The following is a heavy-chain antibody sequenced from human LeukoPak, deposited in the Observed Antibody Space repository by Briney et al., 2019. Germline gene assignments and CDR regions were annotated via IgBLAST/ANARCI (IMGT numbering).Heavy chain of an antibody. Sequence: LVKVPCKASGGTFSTYGISWVRQAPGQGLEWMGRIIPRLSTSNYAQKFQGRVTITTDESTSTAYMELSSLRSEDTAVYYCARDPHSGYDRLFDAFDIWGQGTMVTVSS. CDR3: ARDPHSGYDRLFDAFDI. V-gene: IGHV1-69*11. D-gene: IGHD5-12*01. CDR2: IIPRLSTS. CDR1: GGTFSTYG. J-gene: IGHJ3*02.